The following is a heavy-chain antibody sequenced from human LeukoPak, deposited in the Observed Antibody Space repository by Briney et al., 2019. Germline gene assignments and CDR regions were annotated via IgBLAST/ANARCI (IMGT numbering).Heavy chain of an antibody. CDR1: GGSISSSSYY. J-gene: IGHJ4*02. D-gene: IGHD6-13*01. Sequence: SETLSLTCTVSGGSISSSSYYWGWIRQPPGKGLEWIGSIYYSGSTYYNPSLKSRVTISVDTSKNQFSLKLSSVTAADTAVYYCARRLGVKAAAGFDYWGQGTLVTVSS. V-gene: IGHV4-39*01. CDR3: ARRLGVKAAAGFDY. CDR2: IYYSGST.